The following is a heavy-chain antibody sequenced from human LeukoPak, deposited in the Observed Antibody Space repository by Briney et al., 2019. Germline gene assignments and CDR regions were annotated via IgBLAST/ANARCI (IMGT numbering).Heavy chain of an antibody. CDR3: ARGQLHYYESSGYYSEDGFDI. CDR2: IYYSGST. CDR1: GGSISSYY. Sequence: PSETLSLTCTVSGGSISSYYWSWIRQPPGKGLEWIGYIYYSGSTSYNPSLKSRVTISVDTSKNQFSLKLSSVTAADTAVYYRARGQLHYYESSGYYSEDGFDIWGQGTMVTVSS. J-gene: IGHJ3*02. V-gene: IGHV4-59*01. D-gene: IGHD3-22*01.